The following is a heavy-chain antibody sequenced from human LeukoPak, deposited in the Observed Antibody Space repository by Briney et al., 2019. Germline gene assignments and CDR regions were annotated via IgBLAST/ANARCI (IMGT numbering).Heavy chain of an antibody. CDR1: GGTFSSYA. J-gene: IGHJ4*02. V-gene: IGHV1-69*04. Sequence: SVKVSCKASGGTFSSYAISWVRQAPGQGLEWMGRVIPIFGIANYAQKFQGRVTITADKSTSTAYMELSSLRSEDTAVYYCARDFVYYGSGSYYGGPFDYWGQGTLVTVSS. CDR3: ARDFVYYGSGSYYGGPFDY. D-gene: IGHD3-10*01. CDR2: VIPIFGIA.